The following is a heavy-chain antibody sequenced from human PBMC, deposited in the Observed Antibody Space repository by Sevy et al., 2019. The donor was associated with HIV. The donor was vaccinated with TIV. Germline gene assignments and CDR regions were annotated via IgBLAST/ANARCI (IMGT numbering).Heavy chain of an antibody. J-gene: IGHJ4*02. CDR1: GFSVNSNY. CDR3: ARGGTIFGLVRHYFDY. Sequence: GGSLRLSCAASGFSVNSNYMTWVRQAPGKGLDWVSIIYSDGSTKYADAVKGRFTISGDNSKNTMYLQMNSLRVEDTAVYYCARGGTIFGLVRHYFDYWGQGTLVTVSS. CDR2: IYSDGST. D-gene: IGHD3-3*01. V-gene: IGHV3-66*01.